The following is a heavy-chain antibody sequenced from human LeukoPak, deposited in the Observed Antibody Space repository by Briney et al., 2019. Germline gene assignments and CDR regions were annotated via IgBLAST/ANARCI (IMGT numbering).Heavy chain of an antibody. D-gene: IGHD5-24*01. CDR3: ARDRNGYNWVTDY. V-gene: IGHV3-74*01. CDR2: IKTDGSIT. J-gene: IGHJ4*02. CDR1: GFTFSSYW. Sequence: GGSLRLSCAASGFTFSSYWMCWVRQDPREELAWVSCIKTDGSITAYAGSVKGRFTISRDNAKNTLYLQMNSLRADDTAVYYCARDRNGYNWVTDYWGQGTLVTVSS.